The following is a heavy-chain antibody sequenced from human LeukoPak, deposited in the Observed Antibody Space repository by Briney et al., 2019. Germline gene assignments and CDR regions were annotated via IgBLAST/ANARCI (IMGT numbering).Heavy chain of an antibody. CDR1: GGSISSSGYY. CDR2: IYYSGTT. D-gene: IGHD5-24*01. CDR3: ARSDGYYFDY. J-gene: IGHJ4*02. Sequence: SETLSLTCTVSGGSISSSGYYWSWIRQLPGKGLEWIGYIYYSGTTYYNPSLKSRVTISVDTSKNQFSLNLTSLTAADTAVYYCARSDGYYFDYWGQGTLVTVSS. V-gene: IGHV4-31*03.